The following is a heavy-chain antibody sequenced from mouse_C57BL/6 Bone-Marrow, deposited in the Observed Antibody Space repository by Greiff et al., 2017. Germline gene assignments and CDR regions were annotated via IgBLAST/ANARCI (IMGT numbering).Heavy chain of an antibody. V-gene: IGHV5-16*01. D-gene: IGHD2-3*01. Sequence: EVQVVESEGGLVQPGSSMKLSCTASGFTFSDYYMAWVRQVPEKGLEWVANINYDGSSTYYLDSLKSRFIISRDNAKNILYLQMSSLKSEDTATYYCARGWDGYYEGAMDYWGQGTSVTVSS. J-gene: IGHJ4*01. CDR3: ARGWDGYYEGAMDY. CDR2: INYDGSST. CDR1: GFTFSDYY.